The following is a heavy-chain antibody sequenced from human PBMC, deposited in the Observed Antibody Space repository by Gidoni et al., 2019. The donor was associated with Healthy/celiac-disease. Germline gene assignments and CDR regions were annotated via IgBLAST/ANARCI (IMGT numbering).Heavy chain of an antibody. D-gene: IGHD3-22*01. CDR1: GGTFSSHA. CDR3: ASSGYDSSEYEGSFDY. V-gene: IGHV1-69*01. CDR2: FIPIFGTA. J-gene: IGHJ4*02. Sequence: VQLVQSGAEVKKPGSSVKVSCKASGGTFSSHAISWVRQAPGQGLEWMGGFIPIFGTANYAQKFQGRVTITADESTSTAYMELSSLRSEDTAVYYCASSGYDSSEYEGSFDYWGQGTLVTVSS.